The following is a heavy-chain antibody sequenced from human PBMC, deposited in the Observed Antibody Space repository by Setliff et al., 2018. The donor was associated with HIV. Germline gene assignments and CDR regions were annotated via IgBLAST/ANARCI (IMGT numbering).Heavy chain of an antibody. D-gene: IGHD1-26*01. CDR2: ITNDGRNT. CDR1: GLTFSNYA. CDR3: ARDRVEAERGAFDI. J-gene: IGHJ3*02. Sequence: GGSLRLSCSGSGLTFSNYAMAWVRKAPGKGLEWVSSITNDGRNTYYADSVKGRYIIARDNSKDTVSLEMTSLTSEDTAMSYCARDRVEAERGAFDIWGPGTRVAVSS. V-gene: IGHV3-23*01.